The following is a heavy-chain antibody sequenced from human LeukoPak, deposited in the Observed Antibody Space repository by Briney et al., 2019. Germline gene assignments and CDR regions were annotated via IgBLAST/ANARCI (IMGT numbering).Heavy chain of an antibody. CDR3: ARGPDYGARTDYLDY. J-gene: IGHJ4*02. V-gene: IGHV3-7*03. D-gene: IGHD4-17*01. Sequence: GGSLRLSCAASGFTFSRHWMNWVRQAPGKGLEWVANIKQGGGERNYVDSVKGRFTISRDDAKNSLYLQMGSLRAEDTAIYYCARGPDYGARTDYLDYWGQGTLVAVSS. CDR1: GFTFSRHW. CDR2: IKQGGGER.